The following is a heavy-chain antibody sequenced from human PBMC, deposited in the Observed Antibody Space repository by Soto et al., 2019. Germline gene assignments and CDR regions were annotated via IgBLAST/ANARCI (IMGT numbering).Heavy chain of an antibody. CDR1: GGSISSGDYY. D-gene: IGHD3-16*01. Sequence: SETLSLTCTVSGGSISSGDYYWSWIRQPPGKGLEWIGYIYYSGSTYYNPSLKSRVTISVDTSKNQFSLKLSSVTAADTAVYYCASRRSRGRSLLFDPWGQGTLVTVSS. CDR2: IYYSGST. V-gene: IGHV4-30-4*01. CDR3: ASRRSRGRSLLFDP. J-gene: IGHJ5*02.